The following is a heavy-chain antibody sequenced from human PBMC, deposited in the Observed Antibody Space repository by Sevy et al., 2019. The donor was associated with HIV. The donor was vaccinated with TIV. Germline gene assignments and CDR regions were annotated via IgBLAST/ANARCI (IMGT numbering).Heavy chain of an antibody. CDR1: GGSIGSNSFY. D-gene: IGHD3-22*01. Sequence: SETLSLTCTVSGGSIGSNSFYWGWIRQPPGKELEWIGTVSYGGSTYYNPSLRSRVTISVDASKKQFSLKLSSVTAADTAVYYCARQKVRSAYYYDTSGRQGKADFDSWGQGTLVTASS. CDR2: VSYGGST. CDR3: ARQKVRSAYYYDTSGRQGKADFDS. V-gene: IGHV4-39*01. J-gene: IGHJ4*02.